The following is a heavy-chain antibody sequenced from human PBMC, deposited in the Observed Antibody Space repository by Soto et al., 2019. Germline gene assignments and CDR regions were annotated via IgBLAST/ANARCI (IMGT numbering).Heavy chain of an antibody. Sequence: PSETLSLTCAVYGGSFSGYYWSWIRQPPGKGLEWIGEINHSGSTNYNPSLKSRVTISVDTSKNQFSLKLSSVTAADTAVYYCARRAARRAYNWFDPWGQGTLVTVSS. J-gene: IGHJ5*02. D-gene: IGHD6-6*01. CDR3: ARRAARRAYNWFDP. CDR1: GGSFSGYY. CDR2: INHSGST. V-gene: IGHV4-34*01.